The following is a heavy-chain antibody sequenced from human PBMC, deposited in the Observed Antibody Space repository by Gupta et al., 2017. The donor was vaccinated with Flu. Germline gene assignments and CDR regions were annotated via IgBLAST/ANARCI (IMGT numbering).Heavy chain of an antibody. J-gene: IGHJ6*03. V-gene: IGHV1-3*01. Sequence: QVQLVQSGAEVKKPGASVKVSCKASGYTFTNYAMHWVRQAPGQRLEWMGCINAGNGNTKYSQNFQGRVTITSDTFASTAYLELSSLRSEDTARYYCARTDGYFFYYMDVWGTGTTVTVSS. CDR2: INAGNGNT. CDR1: GYTFTNYA. CDR3: ARTDGYFFYYMDV.